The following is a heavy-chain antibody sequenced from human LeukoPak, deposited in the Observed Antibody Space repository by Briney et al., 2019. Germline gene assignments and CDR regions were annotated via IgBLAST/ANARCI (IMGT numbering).Heavy chain of an antibody. Sequence: PSETLSLTCAVYGGSFSGYYWSWIRQPPGKGLEWLGEINHSGSTNYNPSLKSRVTISVDTSKNQFSLKLSSVTAADTAVYYCAWGGEYDYVWGSYRYTHCYGMDVWGQGTTVTVSS. CDR3: AWGGEYDYVWGSYRYTHCYGMDV. V-gene: IGHV4-34*01. J-gene: IGHJ6*02. D-gene: IGHD3-16*02. CDR1: GGSFSGYY. CDR2: INHSGST.